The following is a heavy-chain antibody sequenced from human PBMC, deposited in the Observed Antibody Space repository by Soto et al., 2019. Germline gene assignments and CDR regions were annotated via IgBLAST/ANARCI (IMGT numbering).Heavy chain of an antibody. CDR2: TYYRFKWYN. CDR3: ARDGTPPAHALDIVVVPAAADYYYYCMDV. V-gene: IGHV6-1*01. CDR1: GDSVSSNIAA. Sequence: PSPTLSLNCATSGDSVSSNIAAWNWIRQPPWRGIEWLGMTYYRFKWYNDYAVSVKSRITINPDTSKNQFSLQLNSVTSKDTAGYYCARDGTPPAHALDIVVVPAAADYYYYCMDVWGQGTTVSVSS. D-gene: IGHD2-2*03. J-gene: IGHJ6*02.